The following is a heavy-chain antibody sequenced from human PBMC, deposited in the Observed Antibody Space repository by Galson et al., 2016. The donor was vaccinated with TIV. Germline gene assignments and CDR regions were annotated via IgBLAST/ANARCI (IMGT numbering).Heavy chain of an antibody. D-gene: IGHD3-3*01. V-gene: IGHV1-18*04. J-gene: IGHJ6*03. CDR3: ARMPTKTFDFWSGYDNQFHMDV. Sequence: SVKVSCKASGYTLSSYSLNWVRQAPGQGLEWVGWISGYNGNTNSAQKFQGRVTMTTDTSTNTAYMEQRSLTSDDTAVYYCARMPTKTFDFWSGYDNQFHMDVWGKGTTVTVSS. CDR1: GYTLSSYS. CDR2: ISGYNGNT.